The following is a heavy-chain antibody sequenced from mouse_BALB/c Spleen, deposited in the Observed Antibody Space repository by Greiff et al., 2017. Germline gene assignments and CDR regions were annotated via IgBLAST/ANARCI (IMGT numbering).Heavy chain of an antibody. V-gene: IGHV1S135*01. D-gene: IGHD2-2*01. Sequence: VQLKQSGPELMKPGASVKISCKASGYSFTSYYMHWVKQSHGKSLEWIGYIDPFNGGTSYNQKFKGKATLTVDKSSSTAYMHLSSLTSEDSAVYYCAGIYYGYDVSFAYWGQGTLVTVSA. J-gene: IGHJ3*01. CDR3: AGIYYGYDVSFAY. CDR2: IDPFNGGT. CDR1: GYSFTSYY.